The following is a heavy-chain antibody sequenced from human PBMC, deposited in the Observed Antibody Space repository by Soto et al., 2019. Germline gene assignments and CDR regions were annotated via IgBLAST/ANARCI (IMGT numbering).Heavy chain of an antibody. J-gene: IGHJ4*02. CDR3: ARDTDGIHY. Sequence: ASVKVSCKASGYTYSDYVIHWVRQAPGQRPEWMGWINAGTGYTTYSQNFQGRVTITRDTSASTAYMDLNSLRAEDTALYYCARDTDGIHYWGQGTMVTLSS. D-gene: IGHD3-3*02. CDR1: GYTYSDYV. CDR2: INAGTGYT. V-gene: IGHV1-3*01.